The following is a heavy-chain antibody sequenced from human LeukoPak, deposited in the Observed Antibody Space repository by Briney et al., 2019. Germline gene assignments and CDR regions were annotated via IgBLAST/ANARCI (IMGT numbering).Heavy chain of an antibody. CDR1: GYTFTGYY. V-gene: IGHV1-2*06. CDR3: ANLMTTVTAGPFDY. J-gene: IGHJ4*02. Sequence: ASVKVSCKASGYTFTGYYMHWVRQAPGQGLEWMGRINPNSGDANFAQKFQGRVTMTRDTSLSTAYMELSRLRSDDTAVYYCANLMTTVTAGPFDYWGQGTLVTVSS. D-gene: IGHD4-17*01. CDR2: INPNSGDA.